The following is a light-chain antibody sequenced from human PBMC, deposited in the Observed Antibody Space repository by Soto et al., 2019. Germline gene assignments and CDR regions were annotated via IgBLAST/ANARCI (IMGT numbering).Light chain of an antibody. CDR2: KAS. Sequence: AIWMTQSPSSLSASTGDIVTITFRASQGISSYLAWYQQKPGKAPKLLIYKASTLKSGVPSRFSGSGSGTEFTLTISSLQPDDFATYYCQQYNSYSSWTFGQGTRWIS. J-gene: IGKJ1*01. V-gene: IGKV1-8*01. CDR3: QQYNSYSSWT. CDR1: QGISSY.